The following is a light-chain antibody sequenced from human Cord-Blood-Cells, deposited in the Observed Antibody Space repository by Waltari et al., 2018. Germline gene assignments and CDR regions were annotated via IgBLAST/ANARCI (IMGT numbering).Light chain of an antibody. J-gene: IGLJ1*01. V-gene: IGLV2-14*03. CDR1: SSDVGGYNY. CDR2: DVS. Sequence: QSALTQPASVSGSPGQAITISCTGTSSDVGGYNYFSWYQQHPGKAPTFMIYDVSNRPSGVSNRFSGSKSANTASLTISGLQAEDEADYYCSSYTSSSTYVFGTGTKVTVL. CDR3: SSYTSSSTYV.